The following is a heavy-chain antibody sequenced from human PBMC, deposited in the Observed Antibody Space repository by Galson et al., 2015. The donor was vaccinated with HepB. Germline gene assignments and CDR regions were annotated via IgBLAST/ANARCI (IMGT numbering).Heavy chain of an antibody. V-gene: IGHV2-5*01. J-gene: IGHJ6*02. D-gene: IGHD6-6*01. CDR3: AHDQYSSSSHYYYYYGMDV. CDR2: IYWNDDK. Sequence: LEWLALIYWNDDKRYSPSLKSRLTITKDTSKNQVVLTMTNMDPVDTATYYCAHDQYSSSSHYYYYYGMDVWGQGTTVTVSS.